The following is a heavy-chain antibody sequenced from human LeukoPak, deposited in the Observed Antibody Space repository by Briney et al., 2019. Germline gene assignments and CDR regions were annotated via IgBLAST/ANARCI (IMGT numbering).Heavy chain of an antibody. D-gene: IGHD4-11*01. Sequence: ASETLSLTCTVSGDSISTYYWNWIRQPPGKGLEWIGYIYYSGSTNYNPSLKSRVTISVDTSKNQFSLKLSSVTTADTAVYYCARDRLHQNYWGQGTLVTVSS. CDR2: IYYSGST. CDR3: ARDRLHQNY. V-gene: IGHV4-59*01. CDR1: GDSISTYY. J-gene: IGHJ4*02.